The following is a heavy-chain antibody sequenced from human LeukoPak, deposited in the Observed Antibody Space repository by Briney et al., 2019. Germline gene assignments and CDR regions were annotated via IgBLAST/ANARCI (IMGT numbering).Heavy chain of an antibody. CDR3: AKDRPRIAARPKGHDY. V-gene: IGHV3-23*01. Sequence: GGSLRLSCAASGFTVSSNYMTWVRQAPGKGLEWVSAISGSGGSTYYADSVKGRFTISRDNSKNTLYLQMNSLRAEDTAVYYCAKDRPRIAARPKGHDYWGQGTLVTVSS. J-gene: IGHJ4*02. CDR2: ISGSGGST. D-gene: IGHD6-6*01. CDR1: GFTVSSNY.